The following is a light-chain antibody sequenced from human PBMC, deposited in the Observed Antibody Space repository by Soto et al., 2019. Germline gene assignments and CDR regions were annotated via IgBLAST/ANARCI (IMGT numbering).Light chain of an antibody. Sequence: VLTQPPSVSGAPGQRVTLSCTGSRSNIGAGYAVHWYQQLPGTAPKLLIYDNTNRPSGVPDRFSASESGTSASLAITGLQSEDEADYYCQSYDTSLRASVFGGGTKRTVL. V-gene: IGLV1-40*01. CDR1: RSNIGAGYA. J-gene: IGLJ2*01. CDR2: DNT. CDR3: QSYDTSLRASV.